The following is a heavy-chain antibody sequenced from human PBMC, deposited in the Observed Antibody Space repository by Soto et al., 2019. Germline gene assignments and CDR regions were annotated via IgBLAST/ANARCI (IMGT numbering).Heavy chain of an antibody. V-gene: IGHV4-39*01. J-gene: IGHJ5*02. CDR2: IYFTGNT. Sequence: SETLSLTCSASGGSITSSSNFWGWVRQPPGKGLEWIGTIYFTGNTYYTPSLKSRLTMSIDTSKNEFSLRLNSVTAADTAMYYCAGQTFTIAAASYGRSNWFDPWGPGTLVTVSS. D-gene: IGHD6-25*01. CDR3: AGQTFTIAAASYGRSNWFDP. CDR1: GGSITSSSNF.